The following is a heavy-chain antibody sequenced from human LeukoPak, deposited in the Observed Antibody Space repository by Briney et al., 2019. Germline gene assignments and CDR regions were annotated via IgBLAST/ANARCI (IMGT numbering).Heavy chain of an antibody. V-gene: IGHV1-2*04. CDR1: GYTFTSYA. J-gene: IGHJ4*02. Sequence: ASVKVSCKASGYTFTSYAMNWVRQAPGQGLEWMGWINPNSGGTNYAQKFQGWVTMTRDTSISTAYMELSRLRSDDTAVYYCARVGAIVGAADYWGQGTLVTVSS. CDR3: ARVGAIVGAADY. D-gene: IGHD1-26*01. CDR2: INPNSGGT.